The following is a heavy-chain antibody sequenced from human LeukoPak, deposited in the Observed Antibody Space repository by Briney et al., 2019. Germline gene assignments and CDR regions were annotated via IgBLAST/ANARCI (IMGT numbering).Heavy chain of an antibody. Sequence: GGSLRLSCAASGFTFSASWITWVRQAPGKGLEWVTIINEGGGLTFYVDSMKGRFSISRDNSKNSLSLQMSTLRVEDTAMYYCARVGRNGWDFDHWGQGTLVTVSS. CDR2: INEGGGLT. D-gene: IGHD6-19*01. J-gene: IGHJ4*02. CDR3: ARVGRNGWDFDH. V-gene: IGHV3-7*01. CDR1: GFTFSASW.